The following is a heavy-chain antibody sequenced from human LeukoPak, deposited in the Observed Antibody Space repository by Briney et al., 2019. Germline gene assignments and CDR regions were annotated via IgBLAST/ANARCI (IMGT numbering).Heavy chain of an antibody. CDR1: GFTFSSYA. D-gene: IGHD3-16*02. J-gene: IGHJ4*02. CDR2: ISGSGGST. CDR3: AGERLGELSVDY. V-gene: IGHV3-23*01. Sequence: PGGSLRLSCAASGFTFSSYAMSWVRQAPGKGLEWVSAISGSGGSTYYADSVKGRFTISRDNAKNSLYLQMNSLRDEDTAVYYCAGERLGELSVDYWGQGTLVTVSS.